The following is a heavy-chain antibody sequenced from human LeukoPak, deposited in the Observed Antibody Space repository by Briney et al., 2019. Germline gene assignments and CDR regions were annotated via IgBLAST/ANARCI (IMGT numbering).Heavy chain of an antibody. J-gene: IGHJ4*02. CDR2: IYYSGST. D-gene: IGHD5-18*01. CDR1: SGSISSSSYY. Sequence: SETLSLICTVSSGSISSSSYYWGWIRQPPGKGLEWIGSIYYSGSTYYNPSLKSRVSISKDASKNQFSLKVSSVTAADTAVYYCARIKKVDTSIDYWGQGTLVTVSS. CDR3: ARIKKVDTSIDY. V-gene: IGHV4-39*01.